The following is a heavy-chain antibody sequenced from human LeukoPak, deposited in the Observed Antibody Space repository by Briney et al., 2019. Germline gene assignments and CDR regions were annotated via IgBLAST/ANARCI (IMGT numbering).Heavy chain of an antibody. J-gene: IGHJ5*02. CDR2: ISYSGST. V-gene: IGHV4-59*01. CDR1: GGSLSRYY. Sequence: SETLSLTCTVSGGSLSRYYWSLIRQPPGKGLEWIGYISYSGSTNYNPSLKSRVTISVDTSKNQFSLRLSSVTAADTAVYYCARAGGNWFDPWGQGTLVSVSS. CDR3: ARAGGNWFDP. D-gene: IGHD3-10*01.